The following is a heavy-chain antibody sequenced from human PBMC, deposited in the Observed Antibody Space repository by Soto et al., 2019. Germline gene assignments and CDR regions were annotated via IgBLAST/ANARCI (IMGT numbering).Heavy chain of an antibody. CDR1: GFTFSSYS. Sequence: EVQLVESVGGLVKPGGSRRLSCAASGFTFSSYSMNWVRQAPGKGLEWVSSISSSSSYIYYADSVKGRLTISRDNAKNSLYLQMNSRRDEDTAVYYCARSWGYSSSSGIGYWGQGTLVTVSS. V-gene: IGHV3-21*01. CDR3: ARSWGYSSSSGIGY. J-gene: IGHJ4*02. D-gene: IGHD6-6*01. CDR2: ISSSSSYI.